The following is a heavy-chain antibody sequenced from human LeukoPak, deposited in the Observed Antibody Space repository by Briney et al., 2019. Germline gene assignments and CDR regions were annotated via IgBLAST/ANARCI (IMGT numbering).Heavy chain of an antibody. CDR2: IYPGDSDT. CDR3: AIGVDSSTSCYRCFDF. Sequence: GESLKISCKGSGYRFTNYWIGWVRQMPGKGLEWMGLIYPGDSDTRYSPSFQGQVTISADKSITTAYLQWSSLKASDTAMYYCAIGVDSSTSCYRCFDFWGQGTLVTVSS. V-gene: IGHV5-51*01. CDR1: GYRFTNYW. D-gene: IGHD2-2*02. J-gene: IGHJ4*02.